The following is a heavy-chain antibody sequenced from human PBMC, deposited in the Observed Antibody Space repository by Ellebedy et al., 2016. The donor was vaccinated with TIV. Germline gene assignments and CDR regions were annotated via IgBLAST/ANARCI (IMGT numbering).Heavy chain of an antibody. CDR2: ITGGISGT. Sequence: GGSLRLSXAASGFNFGRKLMAWVRQAPGKGLEWVSSITGGISGTYYADSVKGRFTISRDNSKDTLFLQMNSLRAADTALYFCARRGLESYDGFDIWGRGTMVTVSS. CDR1: GFNFGRKL. V-gene: IGHV3-23*01. CDR3: ARRGLESYDGFDI. D-gene: IGHD3-10*01. J-gene: IGHJ3*02.